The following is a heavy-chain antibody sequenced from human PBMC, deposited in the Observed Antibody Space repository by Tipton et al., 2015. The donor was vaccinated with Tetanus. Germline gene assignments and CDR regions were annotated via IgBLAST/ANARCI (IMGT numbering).Heavy chain of an antibody. D-gene: IGHD3-3*01. CDR2: INHSGST. J-gene: IGHJ6*02. V-gene: IGHV4-34*01. CDR1: GGSFSGYY. CDR3: ARDYDFWSGYYYLGGMANYYYYGMDV. Sequence: TLSLTCAVYGGSFSGYYWSWIRQPPGKGLEWIGEINHSGSTNYNPSLKSRVTISVDTSKNQFSLKLSSVTAADTAVYYCARDYDFWSGYYYLGGMANYYYYGMDVWGQGTTVTVSS.